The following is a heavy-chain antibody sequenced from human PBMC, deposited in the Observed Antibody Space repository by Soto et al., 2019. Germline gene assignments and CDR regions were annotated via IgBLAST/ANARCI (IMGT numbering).Heavy chain of an antibody. J-gene: IGHJ6*02. Sequence: EVQLLESGGGLVQPGGSLRLSCAASGFTFNTYALTWVRQAPGKGLEWVSAISGSGVSTYYADSVKGRFSISRDTSKNTPYLQMNNLSAEDTAVYYCAKEPTRYCSGDGCYPVCNYYYGMAVWGQGTTVTVSS. CDR3: AKEPTRYCSGDGCYPVCNYYYGMAV. CDR1: GFTFNTYA. D-gene: IGHD2-15*01. V-gene: IGHV3-23*01. CDR2: ISGSGVST.